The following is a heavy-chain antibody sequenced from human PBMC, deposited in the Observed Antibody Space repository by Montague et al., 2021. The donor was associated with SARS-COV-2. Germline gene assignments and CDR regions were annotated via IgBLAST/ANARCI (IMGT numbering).Heavy chain of an antibody. D-gene: IGHD4-23*01. CDR3: ARNGGAHGLDV. Sequence: SLRLSCSASGFTFSNIWMSWVRQAPGKGLEWVANIKPDESEKSYXDSVKGRFSISRDNAKNSLYLQMDNLRAEDTAIYYCARNGGAHGLDVWGQGTSVSVSS. CDR1: GFTFSNIW. CDR2: IKPDESEK. J-gene: IGHJ6*02. V-gene: IGHV3-7*01.